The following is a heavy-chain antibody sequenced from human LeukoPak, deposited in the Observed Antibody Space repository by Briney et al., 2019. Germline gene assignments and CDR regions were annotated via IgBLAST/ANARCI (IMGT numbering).Heavy chain of an antibody. CDR2: ISYDGCNK. D-gene: IGHD6-13*01. CDR1: GFTFSSYG. V-gene: IGHV3-30*18. Sequence: GGSLRLSCAASGFTFSSYGMHWVRQAPGKGLEWVAVISYDGCNKYYADSVKGRFTISRDNSKNTLYLQMNSLRAEDTAVYYCAKDRDSEQQLVPDFDYWGQGTLVTVSS. J-gene: IGHJ4*02. CDR3: AKDRDSEQQLVPDFDY.